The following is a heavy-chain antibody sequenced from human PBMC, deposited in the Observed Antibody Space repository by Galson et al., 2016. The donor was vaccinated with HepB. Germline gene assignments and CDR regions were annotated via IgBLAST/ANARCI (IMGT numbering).Heavy chain of an antibody. J-gene: IGHJ2*01. D-gene: IGHD3-22*01. V-gene: IGHV3-23*01. CDR1: GFTFSSYA. CDR3: AKDYYDSSGYRSYWYFDL. CDR2: IRGSGGNS. Sequence: SLRLSCAASGFTFSSYAMSWVRQAPGKGLEWVSAIRGSGGNSYYADSVKGRFTISRDNSKNTLYVQMHSLRAEDTAVYYCAKDYYDSSGYRSYWYFDLWGRGTLVTVSS.